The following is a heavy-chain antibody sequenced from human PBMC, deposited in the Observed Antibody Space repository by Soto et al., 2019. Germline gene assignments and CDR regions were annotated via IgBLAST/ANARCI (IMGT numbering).Heavy chain of an antibody. CDR3: ARAFSSSAAVDL. D-gene: IGHD6-6*01. CDR2: IHDSESA. J-gene: IGHJ5*02. CDR1: GESITSGGYY. Sequence: QVQLQESGPGLVKPSQTLSLTCTVSGESITSGGYYCSWIRHHPGKGLEWIGYIHDSESAYYNPSVESRVTISMDTAKNQFDMRLSSVTAADTAVYFCARAFSSSAAVDLWGQGTQVTVSS. V-gene: IGHV4-31*03.